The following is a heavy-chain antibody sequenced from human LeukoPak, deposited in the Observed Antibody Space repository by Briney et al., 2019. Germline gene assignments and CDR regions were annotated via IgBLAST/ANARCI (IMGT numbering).Heavy chain of an antibody. V-gene: IGHV3-7*01. J-gene: IGHJ4*02. CDR2: IKQDGSEK. D-gene: IGHD3-10*01. CDR1: GFTFSSYG. Sequence: GGSLRLSCAASGFTFSSYGMHWVRQAPGKGLEWVANIKQDGSEKYYVDSVKGRFTISRDNAKNSLYLQMNSLRAEDTAVYYCARGDLLLWFGELFDYWGQGTLVTVSS. CDR3: ARGDLLLWFGELFDY.